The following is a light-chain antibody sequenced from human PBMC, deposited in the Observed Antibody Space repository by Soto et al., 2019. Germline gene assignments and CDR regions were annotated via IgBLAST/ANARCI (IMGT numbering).Light chain of an antibody. J-gene: IGKJ2*01. CDR2: AVS. CDR3: QQYGSSPET. V-gene: IGKV3-20*01. Sequence: DIVLTQSPGTLSLSPGERATLSCRASQSVSGNYFAWYQQKPGQAPRLLIYAVSGRATGIPDRFSGSGSVTDFTLTISRLEPEEFAVYYCQQYGSSPETFGQGTKLEIK. CDR1: QSVSGNY.